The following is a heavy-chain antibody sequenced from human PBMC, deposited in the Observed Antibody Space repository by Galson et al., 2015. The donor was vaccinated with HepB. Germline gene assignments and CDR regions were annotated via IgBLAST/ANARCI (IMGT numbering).Heavy chain of an antibody. CDR3: ARGKSSGLGPLFAY. J-gene: IGHJ4*02. CDR1: GFTFSSYA. V-gene: IGHV3-23*01. CDR2: NSASGVAT. D-gene: IGHD2-15*01. Sequence: SLRLSCAASGFTFSSYAMNWVRQAPGKGLEWVSGNSASGVATYYADSVKDRFTISRDNSKSTLSLQMRSLRAEDTAIYYCARGKSSGLGPLFAYWGQGTLVSVSS.